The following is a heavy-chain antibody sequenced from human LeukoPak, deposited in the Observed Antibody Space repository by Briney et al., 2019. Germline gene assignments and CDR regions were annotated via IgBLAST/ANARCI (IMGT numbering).Heavy chain of an antibody. V-gene: IGHV4-31*03. J-gene: IGHJ4*02. CDR2: IYYSGST. CDR3: ARAGDYSDSSGYPYYFDY. CDR1: GGSISSGGYY. Sequence: SQTLSLTCTVSGGSISSGGYYWSWIRQHPGKGLEWIGYIYYSGSTYYNPSLNSRVTISVDTSKNQFSLKLSSVTAADTAVYYCARAGDYSDSSGYPYYFDYWGQGTLVTVSS. D-gene: IGHD3-22*01.